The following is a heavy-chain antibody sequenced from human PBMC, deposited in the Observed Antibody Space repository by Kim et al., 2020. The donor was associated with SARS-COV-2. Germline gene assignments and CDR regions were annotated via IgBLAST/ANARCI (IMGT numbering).Heavy chain of an antibody. CDR3: AKEPSGVYIDY. CDR2: IWYDGSNI. V-gene: IGHV3-33*06. D-gene: IGHD6-25*01. J-gene: IGHJ4*02. CDR1: GFTFSSYG. Sequence: GGSLRLSCAASGFTFSSYGMHWVRQAPGKGLEWVAGIWYDGSNIYYADSVKGRFTISRDNSKNTLYLQMNSLRAEDTAVYYCAKEPSGVYIDYWGQGTLVTVSS.